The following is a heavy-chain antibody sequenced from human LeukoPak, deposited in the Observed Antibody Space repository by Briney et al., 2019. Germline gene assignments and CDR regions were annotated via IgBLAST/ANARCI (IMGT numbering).Heavy chain of an antibody. CDR2: IWYDASNK. D-gene: IGHD6-6*01. CDR3: AKDFDRASLDY. CDR1: GFTFSSFG. V-gene: IGHV3-33*06. Sequence: GGSLTLSCAASGFTFSSFGMHWVRQAPGKGLEWVAVIWYDASNKYYADSVKGRFTISRDNSKNTLYLQMNSLRAGDTAVYYCAKDFDRASLDYWGQGTLVTVSS. J-gene: IGHJ4*02.